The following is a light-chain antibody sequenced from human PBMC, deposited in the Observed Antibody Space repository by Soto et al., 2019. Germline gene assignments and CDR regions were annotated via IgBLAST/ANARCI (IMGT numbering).Light chain of an antibody. J-gene: IGKJ2*01. CDR3: QQYNSYSQYT. CDR2: DAS. CDR1: QRISSW. Sequence: DIQMTQSPSTLSASVGDRVTITCRVSQRISSWLAWYQQKPGKAPKLLIYDASSLESGVPSRFSGSGSGTEFTLNISRLQPDDFATYYCQQYNSYSQYTFGQGTKLEIK. V-gene: IGKV1-5*01.